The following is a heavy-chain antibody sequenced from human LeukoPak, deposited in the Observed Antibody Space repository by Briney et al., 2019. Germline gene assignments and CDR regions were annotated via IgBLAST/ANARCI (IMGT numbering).Heavy chain of an antibody. J-gene: IGHJ4*02. Sequence: PGGSLRLSCAASGFTFNNYWMSWVRQAPGKGLERVANIKQDGSEKYYVDSVKGRFTISRDNAKNSLYLQMNSLRADDAAMYYCARDPRALPSWGQGTLVTVSS. CDR3: ARDPRALPS. CDR2: IKQDGSEK. V-gene: IGHV3-7*01. CDR1: GFTFNNYW.